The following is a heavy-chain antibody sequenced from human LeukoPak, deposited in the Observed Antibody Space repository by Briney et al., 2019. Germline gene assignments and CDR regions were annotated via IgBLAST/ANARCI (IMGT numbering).Heavy chain of an antibody. CDR2: ISSSSSYI. D-gene: IGHD6-13*01. CDR1: GFTFSSYS. Sequence: PGGSLRLSCAASGFTFSSYSMNWVRQAPGKGLEWVSSISSSSSYIYYADSVKGRFTISRDNAKNSLYLQMNSLRAEDTAVYYCAKGPHSSSWYEAQFDYWGQGTLVTVSS. CDR3: AKGPHSSSWYEAQFDY. V-gene: IGHV3-21*01. J-gene: IGHJ4*02.